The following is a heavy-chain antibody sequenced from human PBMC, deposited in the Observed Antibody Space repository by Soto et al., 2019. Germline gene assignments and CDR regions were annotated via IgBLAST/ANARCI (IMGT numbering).Heavy chain of an antibody. CDR2: ISSSSSYI. Sequence: GGSLRLSCAASGFTFSSYSMNWVRQAPGKGLEWVSSISSSSSYIYYADSVKGRFTISRDNAKNSLYLQMNSLRAEDAAVYYCARDAPPGDQLPPDHDAFDIWGQGTMVTVSS. V-gene: IGHV3-21*01. CDR1: GFTFSSYS. J-gene: IGHJ3*02. D-gene: IGHD2-2*01. CDR3: ARDAPPGDQLPPDHDAFDI.